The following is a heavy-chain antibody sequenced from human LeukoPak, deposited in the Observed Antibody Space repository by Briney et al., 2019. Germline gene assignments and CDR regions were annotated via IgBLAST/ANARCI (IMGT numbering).Heavy chain of an antibody. CDR2: INRDGSST. J-gene: IGHJ4*02. Sequence: GGSLRLSCAASGIIFSNYWMHWVRQAPGKGLVWVSRINRDGSSTSYADSVKGRFTISRDNAKNTLYLQMNSLRAEDTAVYYCARDIYDSSGETYWGQGTLVTVSS. D-gene: IGHD3-22*01. V-gene: IGHV3-74*01. CDR3: ARDIYDSSGETY. CDR1: GIIFSNYW.